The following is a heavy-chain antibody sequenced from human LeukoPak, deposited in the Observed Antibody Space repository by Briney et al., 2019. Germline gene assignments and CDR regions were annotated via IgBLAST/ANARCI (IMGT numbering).Heavy chain of an antibody. CDR1: GGSISSSSYY. V-gene: IGHV4-39*01. J-gene: IGHJ4*02. CDR2: IYYSGST. D-gene: IGHD3-3*01. CDR3: ARHPLRGDFWSGYPYDY. Sequence: PSETLSLTCTVSGGSISSSSYYWGWIRQPPGKGLEWIGSIYYSGSTYYNPSLKSRVTISVDTSKNQFSLKLSSVTAADTAVYYCARHPLRGDFWSGYPYDYWGQGTLVTVSS.